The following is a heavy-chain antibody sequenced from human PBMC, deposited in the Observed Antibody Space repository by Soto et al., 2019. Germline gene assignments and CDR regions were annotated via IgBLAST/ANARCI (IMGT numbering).Heavy chain of an antibody. CDR2: IIPILGIA. CDR1: GGTFSSYT. Sequence: QVQLVQSGAEVKKPGSSVKVSCKASGGTFSSYTISWVRQAPGQGLEWMGRIIPILGIANYAQKFQGRVTIPADKSTSTAYMELSSLRAEDTAVYYCASEYSGGWYESWGQGTLVTVSS. CDR3: ASEYSGGWYES. D-gene: IGHD6-19*01. J-gene: IGHJ5*01. V-gene: IGHV1-69*02.